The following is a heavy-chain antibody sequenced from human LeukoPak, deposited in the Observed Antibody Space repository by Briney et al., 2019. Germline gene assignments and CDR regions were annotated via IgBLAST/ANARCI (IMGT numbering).Heavy chain of an antibody. D-gene: IGHD4-17*01. J-gene: IGHJ3*02. CDR2: ISYDGSNK. CDR1: GFTFSSYA. Sequence: GGSLRLSCAASGFTFSSYAMHWVRQAPGKGLEWVAVISYDGSNKYYADSVKGRFTISRDNSKNTLYLQMNSLRAEDTAVYYCARQDYGDSAFDIWGQGTMVTVSS. CDR3: ARQDYGDSAFDI. V-gene: IGHV3-30-3*01.